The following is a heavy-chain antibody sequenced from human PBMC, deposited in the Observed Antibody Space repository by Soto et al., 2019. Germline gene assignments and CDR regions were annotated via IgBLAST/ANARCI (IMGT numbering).Heavy chain of an antibody. J-gene: IGHJ6*02. V-gene: IGHV5-51*01. D-gene: IGHD3-16*01. CDR1: EYSFRSSW. CDR3: ARDRGSRGQYYNGLDV. CDR2: VYIGDSDV. Sequence: PGESLKISCKGSEYSFRSSWIGWVRQMPGKGLERMGIVYIGDSDVKYSPSFQGQVTISADKSLRTAYLQWSSLKASDTAIYYCARDRGSRGQYYNGLDVWGQGTTVTVSS.